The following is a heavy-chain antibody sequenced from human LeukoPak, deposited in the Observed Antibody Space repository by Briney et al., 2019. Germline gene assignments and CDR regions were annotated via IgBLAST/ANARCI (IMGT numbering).Heavy chain of an antibody. Sequence: SETLSLTCTVSGGSISSSSYYWGWIRQPPGKGLEWIGSIYYSGSTYYNPPLKSRVTISVDTSKNQFSLKLSSVTAADTAVYYCAVPMTTVTTGGDPWGQGTLVTVSS. CDR3: AVPMTTVTTGGDP. J-gene: IGHJ5*02. CDR1: GGSISSSSYY. CDR2: IYYSGST. V-gene: IGHV4-39*01. D-gene: IGHD4-17*01.